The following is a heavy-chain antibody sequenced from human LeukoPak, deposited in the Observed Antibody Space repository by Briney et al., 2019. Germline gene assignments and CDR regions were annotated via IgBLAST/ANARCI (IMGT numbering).Heavy chain of an antibody. CDR2: MNPNSGNT. J-gene: IGHJ4*02. D-gene: IGHD5-12*01. CDR3: ARVSASGFQPGQLDY. V-gene: IGHV1-8*02. CDR1: GYTFTSYD. Sequence: GASVKVSCKASGYTFTSYDINWVRQATGQGLEWMGWMNPNSGNTGYAQKLQGRVTMTTDTSTSTAYMELRSLRSDDTAVYYCARVSASGFQPGQLDYWGQGTLVTVSS.